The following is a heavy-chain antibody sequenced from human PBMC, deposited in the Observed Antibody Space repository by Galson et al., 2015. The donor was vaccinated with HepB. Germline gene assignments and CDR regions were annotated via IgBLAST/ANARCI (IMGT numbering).Heavy chain of an antibody. CDR1: EDSVSSNSVA. Sequence: CAISEDSVSSNSVAWNWIRQSPSRGLEWLGRTYYRSKWYSDYAVSVKSRITITPDTSKNQFSLQLNSVTPEDTAVYYCARGYRYSFDYWGQGTLVTVSS. CDR2: TYYRSKWYS. J-gene: IGHJ4*02. CDR3: ARGYRYSFDY. V-gene: IGHV6-1*01. D-gene: IGHD2-2*02.